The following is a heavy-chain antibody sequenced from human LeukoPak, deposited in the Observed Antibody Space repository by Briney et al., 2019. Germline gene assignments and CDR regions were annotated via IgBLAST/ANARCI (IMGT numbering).Heavy chain of an antibody. CDR1: GYSFTSHY. CDR2: INPSGSST. Sequence: AASVKVSCKASGYSFTSHYMHWVRQAPGQGLEWMGLINPSGSSTLYAQKFQGRVTMTRDMSTTTDYMELSSLRSDDTAVYYCARDLGQWLVNYYYMDVWGKGTTVTISS. CDR3: ARDLGQWLVNYYYMDV. J-gene: IGHJ6*03. V-gene: IGHV1-46*01. D-gene: IGHD6-19*01.